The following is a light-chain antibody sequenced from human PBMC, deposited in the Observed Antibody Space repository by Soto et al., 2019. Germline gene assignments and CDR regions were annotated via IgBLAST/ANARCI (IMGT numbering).Light chain of an antibody. J-gene: IGLJ2*01. CDR3: QVWDSISDHPGV. Sequence: SYELTQPPSVSVAPGKTARITCGGNNIGSKSVHWYQQKPGQAPVLVIYYDSDRPSGIPERFSGCNSGNTATLTISRVEAGDEADYYCQVWDSISDHPGVFGGGTKLTVL. CDR1: NIGSKS. CDR2: YDS. V-gene: IGLV3-21*04.